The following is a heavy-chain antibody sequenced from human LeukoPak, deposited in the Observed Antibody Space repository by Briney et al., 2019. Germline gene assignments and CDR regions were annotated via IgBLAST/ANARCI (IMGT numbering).Heavy chain of an antibody. V-gene: IGHV1-2*02. D-gene: IGHD1-26*01. CDR3: ARDSGKSLFDY. CDR1: EYTFTGYY. CDR2: INPNNGGT. Sequence: ASVKVSCKASEYTFTGYYMHWVRQAPGQGLEWMGWINPNNGGTNYAQEFQGRVTMTRVTSISTAYMELSSLRSDDTAVYFCARDSGKSLFDYWGQGTLVTVSS. J-gene: IGHJ4*02.